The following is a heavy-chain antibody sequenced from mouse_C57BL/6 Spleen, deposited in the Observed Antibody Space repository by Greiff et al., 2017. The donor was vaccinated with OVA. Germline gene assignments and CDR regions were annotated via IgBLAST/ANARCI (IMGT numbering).Heavy chain of an antibody. CDR3: VRHGAAQAYFDY. J-gene: IGHJ2*01. CDR2: IRSKSNNYAT. V-gene: IGHV10-1*01. Sequence: EVKLMESGGGLVQPKGSLKLSCAASGFSFNTYAMNWVRQAPGKGLEWVARIRSKSNNYATYYADSVKDRFTISRDDSESMLYLQMNNLKTEDTAMYYCVRHGAAQAYFDYWGQGTTLTVSS. CDR1: GFSFNTYA. D-gene: IGHD3-2*02.